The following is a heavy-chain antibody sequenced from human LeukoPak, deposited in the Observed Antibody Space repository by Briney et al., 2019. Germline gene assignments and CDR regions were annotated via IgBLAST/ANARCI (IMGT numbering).Heavy chain of an antibody. D-gene: IGHD2-8*01. CDR3: AVWRNGFDI. J-gene: IGHJ3*02. Sequence: GGSLRLSCAASGITFSSYWMSWVRQALGKGLEWVANIKQDGSEKHYVDSVKGRFTISRDNAKNSLYLQMNSLRAEDTAVYYCAVWRNGFDIWGQGTMVTVSS. CDR1: GITFSSYW. CDR2: IKQDGSEK. V-gene: IGHV3-7*01.